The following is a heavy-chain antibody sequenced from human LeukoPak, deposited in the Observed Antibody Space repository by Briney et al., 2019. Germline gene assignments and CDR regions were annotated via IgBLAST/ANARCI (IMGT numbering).Heavy chain of an antibody. CDR2: ISYDGSNE. J-gene: IGHJ4*02. CDR3: AREPTVTTFDY. D-gene: IGHD4-11*01. Sequence: GRSLRLSCAASGFTFSSYAMHWVRQAPGKGLEWVAVISYDGSNEYYADSVKGRFTISRDNSKNTLYLQMNSLRAEDTAVYYCAREPTVTTFDYWGQGTLVTVSS. CDR1: GFTFSSYA. V-gene: IGHV3-30-3*01.